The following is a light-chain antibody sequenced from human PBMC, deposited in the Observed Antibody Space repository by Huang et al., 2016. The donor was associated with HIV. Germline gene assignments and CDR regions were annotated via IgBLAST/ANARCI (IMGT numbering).Light chain of an antibody. CDR2: DVS. CDR3: QQRSDWPLT. J-gene: IGKJ4*01. Sequence: EIVLTQSPATLSLSPGERATLSCRASQSVRSYIARYQQKPGQAPRLVMYDVSNKATGIPVRFSGSGTGTDFTLTISSLEPEDFAVYYCQQRSDWPLTFGGGTKVEI. CDR1: QSVRSY. V-gene: IGKV3-11*01.